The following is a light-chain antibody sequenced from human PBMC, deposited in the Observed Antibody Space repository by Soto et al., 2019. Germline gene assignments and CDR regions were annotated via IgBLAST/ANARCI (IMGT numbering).Light chain of an antibody. CDR3: QQYGTSPYT. J-gene: IGKJ2*01. CDR2: ATS. Sequence: VLTQSPGTLSLSQGERATLSCRASQTVSTSYLAWYQQTPGQAPRLLIYATSRRATGIPDRFSGSGSGTDFTLTIVRLEPEDFAVYYCQQYGTSPYTFGQGTKLEI. CDR1: QTVSTSY. V-gene: IGKV3-20*01.